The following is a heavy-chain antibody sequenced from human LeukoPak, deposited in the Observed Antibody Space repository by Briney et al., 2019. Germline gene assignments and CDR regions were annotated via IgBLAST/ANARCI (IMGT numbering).Heavy chain of an antibody. V-gene: IGHV4-4*07. Sequence: SETLSLTCTVSGGSISSYYWSWIRQPAGKGLEWIGRIYTSGSTSYHPSLMSRVTMSVDTSKNQFSLNLSSVTAADTAVYYCAREGSYRPLDYWGQGTLVTVSS. D-gene: IGHD1-26*01. CDR3: AREGSYRPLDY. CDR2: IYTSGST. CDR1: GGSISSYY. J-gene: IGHJ4*02.